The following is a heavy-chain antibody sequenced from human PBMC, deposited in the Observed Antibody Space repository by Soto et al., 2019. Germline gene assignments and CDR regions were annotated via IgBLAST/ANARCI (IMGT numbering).Heavy chain of an antibody. CDR2: IYLDDDK. Sequence: QITLKESGPTLVKPTQTLTLTCTFSGFSLSTSGVGVGWIRQPPGKALEWLALIYLDDDKRYSPSLKGRLTITHDTSKILVVLTMTDMDPVDTATYYCAHDHILAGYIDWGQGTLVTVSS. V-gene: IGHV2-5*02. CDR1: GFSLSTSGVG. J-gene: IGHJ4*02. CDR3: AHDHILAGYID. D-gene: IGHD2-15*01.